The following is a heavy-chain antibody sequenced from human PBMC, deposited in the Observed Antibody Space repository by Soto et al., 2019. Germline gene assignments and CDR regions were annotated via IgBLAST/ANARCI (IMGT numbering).Heavy chain of an antibody. D-gene: IGHD1-1*01. Sequence: QVQLVQSGAEVKKPGASVMISCKASGYTFTSYYIHWVRQAPGQGLEWMGIINASGGSTNYAQNFXXRXTXXRDTSTTTVYMELISLRSEDTAVYYCARSRYNYDYWGQGTLVTVSP. CDR2: INASGGST. V-gene: IGHV1-46*03. CDR1: GYTFTSYY. CDR3: ARSRYNYDY. J-gene: IGHJ4*02.